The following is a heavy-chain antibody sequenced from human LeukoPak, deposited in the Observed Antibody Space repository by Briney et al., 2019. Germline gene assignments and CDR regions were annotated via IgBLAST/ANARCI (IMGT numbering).Heavy chain of an antibody. CDR3: ARVRYDFWSGYDNWFDP. Sequence: PGGSLGLSCAASGFTFSSYWMHWVRQAPGKGLVWVSRINSDGSSTSYADSVKGRFTISRDNAKNTLYLQMNSLRAEDTAVYYCARVRYDFWSGYDNWFDPWGQGTLVTVSS. D-gene: IGHD3-3*01. CDR2: INSDGSST. J-gene: IGHJ5*02. CDR1: GFTFSSYW. V-gene: IGHV3-74*01.